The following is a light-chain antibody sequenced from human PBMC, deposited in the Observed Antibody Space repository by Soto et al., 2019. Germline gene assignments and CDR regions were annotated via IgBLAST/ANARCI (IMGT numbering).Light chain of an antibody. CDR1: QSVSSIY. CDR2: AAS. CDR3: QQYGRSLYT. Sequence: EIVLTQSPGTLSLSPGERATLSCRASQSVSSIYLAWYQQKPGQSPRLLIYAASSRAAGIPDRFSGSGSGTDFTLTISRLEPEDFAVYYCQQYGRSLYTFGQGTKLEIK. J-gene: IGKJ2*01. V-gene: IGKV3-20*01.